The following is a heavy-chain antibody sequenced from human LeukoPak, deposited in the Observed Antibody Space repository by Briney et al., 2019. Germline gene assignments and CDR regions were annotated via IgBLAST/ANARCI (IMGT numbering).Heavy chain of an antibody. CDR3: ARGNSTSKVHGNWFDP. Sequence: SVKVSCKASGDTFSSHTISWVRQAPGQGLEWMGGIIPIFGTANYAQKFQGRVTITADESTSTAYMELSSLRSEDTAVYYCARGNSTSKVHGNWFDPWGQGTLVTVSS. CDR2: IIPIFGTA. CDR1: GDTFSSHT. D-gene: IGHD2-2*01. J-gene: IGHJ5*02. V-gene: IGHV1-69*13.